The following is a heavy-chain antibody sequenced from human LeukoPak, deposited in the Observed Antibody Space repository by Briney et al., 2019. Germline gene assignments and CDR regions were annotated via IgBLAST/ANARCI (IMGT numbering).Heavy chain of an antibody. J-gene: IGHJ5*02. CDR3: ARGIPSSGSYLSWFDP. CDR1: GDSISSYY. Sequence: SETLSLTCTVSGDSISSYYWGWIRQPPGKGLEWIGYIHYSGSTKYNPSLKSRVTISLDTSKNQFSLKLTSVTAADAAVYYCARGIPSSGSYLSWFDPWGQGILATVSS. D-gene: IGHD3-10*01. V-gene: IGHV4-59*01. CDR2: IHYSGST.